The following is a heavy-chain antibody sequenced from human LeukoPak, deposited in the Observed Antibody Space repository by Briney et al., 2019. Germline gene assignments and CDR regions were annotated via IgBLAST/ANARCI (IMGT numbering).Heavy chain of an antibody. CDR1: GFTSSSYA. Sequence: GGSLRLSCAASGFTSSSYAMHWVRQAPGKGLEWVAVISYDGSNKYYADSVKGRFTISRDNSKNTLYLQMNSLRAEDTAVYYCARDGWTTGGFDYWGQGTLVTVSS. J-gene: IGHJ4*02. CDR3: ARDGWTTGGFDY. CDR2: ISYDGSNK. D-gene: IGHD3/OR15-3a*01. V-gene: IGHV3-30-3*01.